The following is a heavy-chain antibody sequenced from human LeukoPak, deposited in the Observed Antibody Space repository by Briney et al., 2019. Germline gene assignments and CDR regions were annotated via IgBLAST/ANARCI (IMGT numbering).Heavy chain of an antibody. Sequence: GGSLRLSCAASGFTFSSYWMSWVRQAPGKGLEWVANIKQDGSEKYYVDSVKGRFTISRDNAKNSLYLQMNSLRAEDTAVYYCARLGYYDSGGYYNYWGQGTLVTVSS. CDR2: IKQDGSEK. CDR3: ARLGYYDSGGYYNY. CDR1: GFTFSSYW. V-gene: IGHV3-7*01. D-gene: IGHD3-22*01. J-gene: IGHJ4*02.